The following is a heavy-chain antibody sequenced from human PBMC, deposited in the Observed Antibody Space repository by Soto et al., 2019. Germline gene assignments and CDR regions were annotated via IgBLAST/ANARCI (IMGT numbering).Heavy chain of an antibody. V-gene: IGHV1-3*01. CDR2: INGVNGNT. Sequence: ASVKVSCEASGYTFTTSGIHWVRQAPGQGLEWVGWINGVNGNTKYSQKFQDRVTITRDSSASTAYTELRGLTSDDTGVFYCARAPRLTQLSAWGQGTLITVSP. D-gene: IGHD1-1*01. CDR3: ARAPRLTQLSA. CDR1: GYTFTTSG. J-gene: IGHJ5*02.